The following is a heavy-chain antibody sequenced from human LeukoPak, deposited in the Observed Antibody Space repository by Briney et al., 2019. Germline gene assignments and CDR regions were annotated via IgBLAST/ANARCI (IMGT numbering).Heavy chain of an antibody. CDR3: ARVTQDY. V-gene: IGHV3-30*04. CDR2: ISYDGSNK. Sequence: GGSLRLSCAASGFTLSSYAMHWVRQAPGKGLEWVAVISYDGSNKYYADSVKGRFTISRDNSKNTLYLQMNSLRAEDTAVYYCARVTQDYWGKGTLVTVSS. J-gene: IGHJ4*02. CDR1: GFTLSSYA.